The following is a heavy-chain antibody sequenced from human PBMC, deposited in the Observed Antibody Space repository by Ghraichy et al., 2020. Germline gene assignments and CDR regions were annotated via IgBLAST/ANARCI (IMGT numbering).Heavy chain of an antibody. V-gene: IGHV3-23*01. CDR3: AKIPGALNGYNFRLQFAFDY. Sequence: GESLRLSCAASGFTFSSYAMSWVRQAPGKGLEWVSAISGSGGSTYYADSVKGRFTISRDNSKNTLYLQMNSLRAEDTAVYYCAKIPGALNGYNFRLQFAFDYWGQGTLVTVSS. CDR2: ISGSGGST. D-gene: IGHD5-24*01. CDR1: GFTFSSYA. J-gene: IGHJ4*02.